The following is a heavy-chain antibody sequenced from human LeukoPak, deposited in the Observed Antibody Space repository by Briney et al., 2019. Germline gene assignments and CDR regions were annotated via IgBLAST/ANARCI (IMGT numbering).Heavy chain of an antibody. J-gene: IGHJ3*02. V-gene: IGHV4-61*02. CDR1: GGSISSGSYY. CDR2: IYTSGST. Sequence: SETLSLTCTVSGGSISSGSYYWSWIRQPAGKGLEWIGRIYTSGSTNYNPSLKSRVTISVDTSKNQFSLKLSSVTAADTAVYYCARGGRYCSSTSCYGDIWGQGTMVTVSS. D-gene: IGHD2-2*01. CDR3: ARGGRYCSSTSCYGDI.